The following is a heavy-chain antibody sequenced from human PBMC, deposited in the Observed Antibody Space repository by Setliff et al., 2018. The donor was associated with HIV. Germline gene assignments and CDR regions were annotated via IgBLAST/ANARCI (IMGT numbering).Heavy chain of an antibody. V-gene: IGHV1-8*02. D-gene: IGHD2-15*01. J-gene: IGHJ3*02. CDR1: GYTFINYD. CDR3: AREVDKRQDSDAFDI. CDR2: MNPDSGNT. Sequence: ASVKVSCKASGYTFINYDIYWVRQTTGQGLEWMGWMNPDSGNTGYAQKFQGRVTMTRNTSISTAYMDLSSLRSEDTAVYYCAREVDKRQDSDAFDIWGPGTMVTVSS.